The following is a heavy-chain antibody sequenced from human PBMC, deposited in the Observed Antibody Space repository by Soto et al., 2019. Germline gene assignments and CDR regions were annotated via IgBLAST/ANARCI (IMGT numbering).Heavy chain of an antibody. CDR2: ISAYNGNT. CDR1: GYTFTSYG. Sequence: ASVKVSCKASGYTFTSYGISWVRQAPGQGLEWMGWISAYNGNTNYAQKLQGRVTMTTDTSTSTAYMELRSLRSDDTAVYYCAAYSGSSRTYDGHDAFDIWGQGTMVNVSS. J-gene: IGHJ3*02. D-gene: IGHD1-26*01. CDR3: AAYSGSSRTYDGHDAFDI. V-gene: IGHV1-18*01.